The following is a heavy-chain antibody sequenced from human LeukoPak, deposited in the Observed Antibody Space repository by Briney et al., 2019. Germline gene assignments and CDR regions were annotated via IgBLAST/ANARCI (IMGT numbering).Heavy chain of an antibody. CDR3: AREVAPLYFHYGMDV. J-gene: IGHJ6*01. V-gene: IGHV3-33*08. D-gene: IGHD2-21*01. Sequence: GGSLRLSCAASGFTFSTYAMHWVRQAPGKGLEWVAVTWYDGRNNYYAASVKGRFTISRDDSKTTVYLLMNSLRAEDTAVYYCAREVAPLYFHYGMDVWGEGTMVTVSS. CDR1: GFTFSTYA. CDR2: TWYDGRNN.